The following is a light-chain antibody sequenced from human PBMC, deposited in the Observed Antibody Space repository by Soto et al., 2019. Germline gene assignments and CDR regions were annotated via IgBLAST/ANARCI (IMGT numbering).Light chain of an antibody. CDR2: AAS. CDR1: QGISSY. V-gene: IGKV1-8*01. Sequence: AIRMTQSPSSLSASTGDRVTITCRASQGISSYLAWYQQKPGKAPKLLIYAASTLESGVPSRFSATVSVTEFSLTITSLQPEDFATYYCQKLCDSPINCGQGTRLEI. J-gene: IGKJ5*01. CDR3: QKLCDSPIN.